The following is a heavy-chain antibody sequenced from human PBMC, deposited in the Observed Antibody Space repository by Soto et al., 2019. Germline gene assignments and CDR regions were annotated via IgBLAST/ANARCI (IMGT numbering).Heavy chain of an antibody. CDR1: GYTFTSYY. J-gene: IGHJ4*02. D-gene: IGHD6-13*01. CDR2: INPSGGST. CDR3: AXGIAAAGTYSYYFDY. Sequence: ASVKVSCKASGYTFTSYYMHWVRQAPGHGLEWMGIINPSGGSTSYAQKFQGRVTMTRDTSTSTVYMELSSLRSEDTVVYYCAXGIAAAGTYSYYFDYWGQGTLVTVSS. V-gene: IGHV1-46*01.